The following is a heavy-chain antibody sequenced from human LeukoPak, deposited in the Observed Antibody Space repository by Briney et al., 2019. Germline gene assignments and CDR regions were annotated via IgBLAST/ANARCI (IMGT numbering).Heavy chain of an antibody. V-gene: IGHV1-69*13. CDR2: IIPIFGTA. CDR3: ARPWQQLSQADAFDI. J-gene: IGHJ3*02. D-gene: IGHD6-13*01. CDR1: GGTFSSYA. Sequence: GASVKVSCKASGGTFSSYAISWVRQAPAHGLEWMGGIIPIFGTANYAQKFQGRVTITADESTSTAYMELSSLRSEDTAVYYCARPWQQLSQADAFDIWGQGTMVTVSS.